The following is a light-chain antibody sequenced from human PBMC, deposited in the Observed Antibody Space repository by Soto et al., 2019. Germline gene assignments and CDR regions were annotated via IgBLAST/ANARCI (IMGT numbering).Light chain of an antibody. Sequence: IQMTQSPSTLSASVGDRVTITCRASQSVRSWLAWYQQKPGRAPKFLIYDASSLESGVPSRFSGSGSGTEFTLTISSLQPDDFATYYCQQYDTYSRTFGQGTKVDIK. CDR1: QSVRSW. V-gene: IGKV1-5*01. CDR3: QQYDTYSRT. CDR2: DAS. J-gene: IGKJ1*01.